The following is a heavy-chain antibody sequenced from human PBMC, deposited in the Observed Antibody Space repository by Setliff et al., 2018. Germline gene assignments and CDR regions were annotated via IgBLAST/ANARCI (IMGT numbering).Heavy chain of an antibody. CDR2: MNPNSGNT. CDR1: GYTFTSYD. V-gene: IGHV1-8*02. Sequence: ASVKVSCKASGYTFTSYDINWVRQATGQGLEWMGWMNPNSGNTGYAQKFQGRVTTTRNTSISTAYMELRSLRSEDTAVYYCARGHSSSPRGDIWGQGTMVTVSS. D-gene: IGHD6-6*01. J-gene: IGHJ3*02. CDR3: ARGHSSSPRGDI.